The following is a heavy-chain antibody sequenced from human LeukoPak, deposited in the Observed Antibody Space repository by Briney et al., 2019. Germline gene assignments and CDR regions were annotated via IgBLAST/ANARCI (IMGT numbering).Heavy chain of an antibody. V-gene: IGHV4-59*01. Sequence: SETLSLTCTVSGGSISSYYWSWIRQPPGKGLEWIACISYSGSTKYNPSLKSRVTISVDTSKNQLSLKLSSVTAADTAVYYCAKDQGYGSGSYSGMYYFDYWGQGTLVTVSS. CDR3: AKDQGYGSGSYSGMYYFDY. D-gene: IGHD3-10*01. CDR2: ISYSGST. J-gene: IGHJ4*02. CDR1: GGSISSYY.